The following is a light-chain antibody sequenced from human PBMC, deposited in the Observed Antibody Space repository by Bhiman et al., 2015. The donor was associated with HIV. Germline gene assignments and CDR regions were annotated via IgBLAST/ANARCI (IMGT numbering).Light chain of an antibody. Sequence: QSVLTQSPSVSGTPGQRVTIFCSGSDSDIGINSVSWYQQLPGTAPKLLIYGNVLRPSGVSNRFSGSKSANTASLTISGLQAEDEADYYCSSYASSSTLVFGGGTQLTVL. CDR1: DSDIGINS. CDR2: GNV. V-gene: IGLV1-44*01. J-gene: IGLJ2*01. CDR3: SSYASSSTLV.